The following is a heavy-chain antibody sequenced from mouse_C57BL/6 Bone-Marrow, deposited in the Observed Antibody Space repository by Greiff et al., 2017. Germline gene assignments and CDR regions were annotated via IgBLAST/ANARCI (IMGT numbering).Heavy chain of an antibody. J-gene: IGHJ2*01. Sequence: VQLLQSGAELVKPGASVKMSCTASGFTFTTYPIAWMNQNHGKSLEWIGNFSPYNDDSKYNDNFKGKATLTVENSSSAVYLELSRLTSDVSAVYYCARGGNYGGYYFDYWGQGTTLTVSS. CDR3: ARGGNYGGYYFDY. CDR1: GFTFTTYP. CDR2: FSPYNDDS. V-gene: IGHV1-47*01. D-gene: IGHD2-1*01.